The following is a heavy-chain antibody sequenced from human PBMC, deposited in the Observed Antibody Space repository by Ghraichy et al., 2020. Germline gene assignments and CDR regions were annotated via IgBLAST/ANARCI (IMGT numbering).Heavy chain of an antibody. CDR2: ISNSGSII. CDR1: GFRFSDYY. Sequence: GGSLRLSCAASGFRFSDYYMSWIGRAPGKGLDWVSYISNSGSIIYHADSVRGRFTISRDNAKNSLYLQMNSLRAEDTAVYYCARDTDIVATNFDYWGQGTLVTVSS. D-gene: IGHD5-12*01. V-gene: IGHV3-11*01. J-gene: IGHJ4*02. CDR3: ARDTDIVATNFDY.